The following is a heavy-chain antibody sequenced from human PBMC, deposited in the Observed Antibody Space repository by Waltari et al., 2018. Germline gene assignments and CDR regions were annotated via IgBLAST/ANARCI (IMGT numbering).Heavy chain of an antibody. CDR3: ARQATSWSGFDY. CDR2: IYISGTT. Sequence: QLQESGPRLVKPSETLSLTCSVSGGSLSSPWWSWIRQPAGKGLEWIGRIYISGTTNKKPSLESRITVSLDTPKNQFSRKLTSVSAADTAVYYCARQATSWSGFDYWGPGIQVTVSS. D-gene: IGHD2-15*01. V-gene: IGHV4-4*07. CDR1: GGSLSSPW. J-gene: IGHJ4*02.